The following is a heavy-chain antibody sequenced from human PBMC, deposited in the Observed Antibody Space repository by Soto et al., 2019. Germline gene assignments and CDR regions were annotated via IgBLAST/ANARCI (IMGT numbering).Heavy chain of an antibody. CDR1: RGSISSYY. V-gene: IGHV4-59*01. J-gene: IGHJ4*02. CDR2: IYYTGAT. D-gene: IGHD3-10*01. Sequence: QVQLQESGPGLVRPSETLSLTCTVSRGSISSYYWSWIGQPPGKGLEWLGYIYYTGATNYNPSLNMPVTTSLDTSKNQFSLHLSAVTAADTAVYYCATGRYYYGSEYWGQGTLVTVSS. CDR3: ATGRYYYGSEY.